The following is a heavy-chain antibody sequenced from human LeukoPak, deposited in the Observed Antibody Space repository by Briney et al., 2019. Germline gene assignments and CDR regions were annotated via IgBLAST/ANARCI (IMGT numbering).Heavy chain of an antibody. D-gene: IGHD3-22*01. V-gene: IGHV1-2*02. CDR1: GYTFTGYY. CDR2: INPNSGGT. CDR3: ATRPAASSGYYYYYYGMDV. Sequence: ASVKVSCKASGYTFTGYYMHWVRQAPGQGLGWMGWINPNSGGTNYAQKFQGRVTMTRDPSISTAYMELSRLRSDDTAVYYCATRPAASSGYYYYYYGMDVWGQGTTVTVSS. J-gene: IGHJ6*02.